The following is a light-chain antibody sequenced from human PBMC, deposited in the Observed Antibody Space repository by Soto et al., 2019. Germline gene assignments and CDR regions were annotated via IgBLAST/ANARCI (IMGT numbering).Light chain of an antibody. CDR1: QSVLYSSNNKNY. J-gene: IGKJ3*01. CDR2: WAS. Sequence: DIVMTQSPDSLAVSLGERATINCKSSQSVLYSSNNKNYLAWYQQKPGQPPKLLIYWASTRESGVPDRFSGSGYGTYFTLTISSLQAEDVAVYYCQQYYSTPFTFGPGTKVDIK. CDR3: QQYYSTPFT. V-gene: IGKV4-1*01.